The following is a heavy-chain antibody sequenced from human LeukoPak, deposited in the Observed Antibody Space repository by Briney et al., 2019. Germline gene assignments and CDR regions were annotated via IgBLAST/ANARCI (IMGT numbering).Heavy chain of an antibody. CDR2: ISSSSSYI. V-gene: IGHV3-21*01. J-gene: IGHJ3*02. CDR3: ARGKRGSSMVRGVIGALDI. CDR1: GFTFSSYS. D-gene: IGHD3-10*01. Sequence: GGSLRLSCAASGFTFSSYSMNWVRQAPGKGLEWVSSISSSSSYIYYADSVKDRFTISRDNAKNSLYLQMNSLRAEDTAVYYCARGKRGSSMVRGVIGALDIWGQGTMVAVSS.